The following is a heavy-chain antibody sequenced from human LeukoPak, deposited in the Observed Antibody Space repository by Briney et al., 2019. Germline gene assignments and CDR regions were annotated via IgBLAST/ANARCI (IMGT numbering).Heavy chain of an antibody. J-gene: IGHJ4*02. CDR2: ISSDGRST. CDR3: ASQLGGNVY. D-gene: IGHD3-16*01. Sequence: GGSLRLSCAASGFTFSDSWMHWVRQAPGKGLVWVSDISSDGRSTIYADSVKGRFTISRDNAKNTLYLQMDSLRAEDTAVYFCASQLGGNVYWGQGTLVTVSS. V-gene: IGHV3-74*01. CDR1: GFTFSDSW.